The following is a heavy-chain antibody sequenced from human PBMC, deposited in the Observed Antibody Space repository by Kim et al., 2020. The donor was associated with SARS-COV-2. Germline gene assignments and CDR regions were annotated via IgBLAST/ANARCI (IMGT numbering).Heavy chain of an antibody. V-gene: IGHV4-34*01. J-gene: IGHJ6*02. D-gene: IGHD6-13*01. CDR1: GGSFSGYY. Sequence: SETLSLTCAVYGGSFSGYYWSWIRQPPGKGLEWIGEINHSGSTNYNPSLKSRVTISVDTSKNQFSLKLSSVTAADTAVYYCARSSSWSSYYYGMDVWGQGTTVTVSS. CDR2: INHSGST. CDR3: ARSSSWSSYYYGMDV.